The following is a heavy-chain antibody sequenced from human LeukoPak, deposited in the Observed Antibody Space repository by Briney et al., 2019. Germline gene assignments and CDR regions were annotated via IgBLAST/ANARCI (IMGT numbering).Heavy chain of an antibody. Sequence: SEALSLTCAVYGGSFSGYYWSWIRQPPGKGLEWIGEINHSGSTNYNPSLKSRVTISVDTSKNQFSLKLSSVTAADTAVYYCARGGGRITIFGVAPRYFDYWGQGTLVTVSS. D-gene: IGHD3-3*01. CDR2: INHSGST. V-gene: IGHV4-34*01. CDR3: ARGGGRITIFGVAPRYFDY. CDR1: GGSFSGYY. J-gene: IGHJ4*02.